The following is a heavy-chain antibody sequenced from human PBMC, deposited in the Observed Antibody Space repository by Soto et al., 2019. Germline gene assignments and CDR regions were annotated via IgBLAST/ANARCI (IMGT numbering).Heavy chain of an antibody. J-gene: IGHJ5*02. Sequence: QVQLVQSGAEVKKSGSSVKVSCKASGGTFNRNTISWVRQAPGQGLEWMGGIIPMFRSANYAQKFQGRVTITADESTNTAYMEMSSLRSDDTAVYYCARDGGHNDGLGRCHPFDPWDQGTLVTVTS. D-gene: IGHD1-1*01. CDR2: IIPMFRSA. CDR1: GGTFNRNT. CDR3: ARDGGHNDGLGRCHPFDP. V-gene: IGHV1-69*01.